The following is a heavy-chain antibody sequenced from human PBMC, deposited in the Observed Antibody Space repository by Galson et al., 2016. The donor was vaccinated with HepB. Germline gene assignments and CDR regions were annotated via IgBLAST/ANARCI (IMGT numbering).Heavy chain of an antibody. J-gene: IGHJ6*02. CDR2: INAANGDT. Sequence: VSCKASGYTFTSYAIHWVRQAPGQRLEWMGWINAANGDTKYSQKLQGRGTITWDTSANTAYMELSSLRSEDTAVYYCARGHIVATVDYYYYGLDVWGQGTTVTVSS. V-gene: IGHV1-3*01. D-gene: IGHD5-12*01. CDR1: GYTFTSYA. CDR3: ARGHIVATVDYYYYGLDV.